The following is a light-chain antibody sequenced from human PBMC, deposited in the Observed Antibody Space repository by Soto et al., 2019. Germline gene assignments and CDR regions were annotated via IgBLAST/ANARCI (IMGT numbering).Light chain of an antibody. CDR2: GSS. J-gene: IGKJ4*01. V-gene: IGKV3-15*01. CDR1: YSVGSD. CDR3: QQYGSSPLT. Sequence: VMTQSPATLSVSPGDRATLSCRAAYSVGSDLAWYQVRPGQAPRLLIYGSSTRATGLPARFSGSGSGTEFTLTISSQQSEDSAVYYCQQYGSSPLTFGGGTKVEIK.